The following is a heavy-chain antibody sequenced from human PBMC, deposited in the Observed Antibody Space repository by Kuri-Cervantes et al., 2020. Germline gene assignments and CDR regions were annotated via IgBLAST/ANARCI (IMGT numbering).Heavy chain of an antibody. Sequence: ASVKVSCKASGYTFTGYYMHWVRQAPGQGLEWMGWINPSGGSTSYAQKFQGRVTMTRDTSTSTVYMELSSLRSEDTAVYYCARGHNIVVVPAAIPFDYWGQGTLVTVSS. J-gene: IGHJ4*02. CDR2: INPSGGST. D-gene: IGHD2-2*01. V-gene: IGHV1-46*01. CDR3: ARGHNIVVVPAAIPFDY. CDR1: GYTFTGYY.